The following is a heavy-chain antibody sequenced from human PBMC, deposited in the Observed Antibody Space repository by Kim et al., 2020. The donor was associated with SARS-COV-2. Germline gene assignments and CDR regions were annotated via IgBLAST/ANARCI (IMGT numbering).Heavy chain of an antibody. CDR1: GFIFRNYW. V-gene: IGHV3-74*01. Sequence: GGSLRLSCAASGFIFRNYWMHWVRQVPGKGLMWVSRINPDGSSTSYADSVQGRITISRDNAKNTLSLQMNSLRAEDTAVYYCVRDSFTGTYYFGMDVWGQGATVTLSS. D-gene: IGHD4-4*01. CDR3: VRDSFTGTYYFGMDV. J-gene: IGHJ6*02. CDR2: INPDGSST.